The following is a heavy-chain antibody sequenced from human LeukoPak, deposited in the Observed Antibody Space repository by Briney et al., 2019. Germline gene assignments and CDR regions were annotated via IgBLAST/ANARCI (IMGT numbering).Heavy chain of an antibody. CDR3: ARVPGFSYGPDWYFDL. Sequence: SETLSLTCAVYGGSFSGYYWSWIRQPPGKGLEWIGEINHSGSTNYNPSLKSRVTISVDTSKNQFPLKLSSVTAADTAVYYCARVPGFSYGPDWYFDLWGRGTLVTVSS. J-gene: IGHJ2*01. D-gene: IGHD5-18*01. V-gene: IGHV4-34*01. CDR2: INHSGST. CDR1: GGSFSGYY.